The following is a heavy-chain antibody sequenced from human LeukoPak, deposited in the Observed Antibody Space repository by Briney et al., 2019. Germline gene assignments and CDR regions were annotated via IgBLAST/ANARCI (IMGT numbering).Heavy chain of an antibody. J-gene: IGHJ4*02. CDR2: ISHNGETK. CDR3: ARDRHGFFDS. Sequence: GGSLRLSCAASGFTFSDHYMIWLRQAPGKGLEAISYISHNGETKYYADSVKGRLSISRDNAKSSLYLQMNSLRVEDTAVYYCARDRHGFFDSWGQGTLVTVSS. V-gene: IGHV3-11*01. CDR1: GFTFSDHY.